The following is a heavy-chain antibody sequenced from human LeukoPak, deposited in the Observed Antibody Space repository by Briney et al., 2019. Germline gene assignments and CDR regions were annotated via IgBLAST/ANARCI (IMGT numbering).Heavy chain of an antibody. CDR1: GFTLRNYW. Sequence: GGSLRLSSTASGFTLRNYWMHWVRQVPGKRLVWVSRISGDGSVTNYADSVQGRFTISRDNAKNILYLQINSLRSEDTAVYYCARYSSSSGGAAYYLDYWGHGTLVTVSS. CDR3: ARYSSSSGGAAYYLDY. D-gene: IGHD6-6*01. CDR2: ISGDGSVT. J-gene: IGHJ4*01. V-gene: IGHV3-74*01.